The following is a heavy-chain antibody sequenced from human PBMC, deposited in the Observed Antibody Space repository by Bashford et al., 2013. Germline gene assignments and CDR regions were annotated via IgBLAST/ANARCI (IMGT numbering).Heavy chain of an antibody. CDR1: GYSFIGHH. D-gene: IGHD2-15*01. V-gene: IGHV1-2*02. CDR3: AREEVGDYCDY. Sequence: ASVKVSCKTSGYSFIGHHMHWVRQIPGQGPEWMGWVNPNNGVTKYAQYSQGRVTMTTDSSTSTAYMELTSLRSDDTAIYYCAREEVGDYCDYWGQGTLVTVVL. J-gene: IGHJ4*02. CDR2: VNPNNGVT.